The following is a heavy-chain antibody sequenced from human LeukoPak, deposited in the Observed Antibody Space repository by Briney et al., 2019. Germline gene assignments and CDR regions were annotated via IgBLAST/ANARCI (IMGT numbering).Heavy chain of an antibody. Sequence: SGPTLVNPSETLSLTCSVSGGSVSSPTYYWTWIRQPPGKGLEWIGYIYYSGIANYNPSLTSRVTMSVDTSKNQFSLTLSSVTAADTAVYYCARRLTYCGGDCYRGHFDLWGRGTLVSVSS. CDR2: IYYSGIA. CDR1: GGSVSSPTYY. D-gene: IGHD2-21*02. V-gene: IGHV4-61*01. J-gene: IGHJ2*01. CDR3: ARRLTYCGGDCYRGHFDL.